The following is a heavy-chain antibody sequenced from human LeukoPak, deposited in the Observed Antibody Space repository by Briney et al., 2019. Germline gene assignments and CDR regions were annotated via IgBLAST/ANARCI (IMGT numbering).Heavy chain of an antibody. CDR2: ISYDGSNK. CDR1: GFTFSSYA. D-gene: IGHD1-26*01. V-gene: IGHV3-30*04. CDR3: ARATWDPNYYYYMDV. J-gene: IGHJ6*03. Sequence: GRSLRLSCAASGFTFSSYAMHWVRQAPGKGLEWVAVISYDGSNKYYADSVKGRFTISRDNSKNTLYLQMNSLRAEDTAVYFCARATWDPNYYYYMDVWGKGTTVTISS.